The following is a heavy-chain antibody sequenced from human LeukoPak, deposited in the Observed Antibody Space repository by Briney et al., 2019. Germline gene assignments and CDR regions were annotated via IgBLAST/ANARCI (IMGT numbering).Heavy chain of an antibody. CDR3: AKDRAAARYYYYAMDV. CDR1: GFTFDDYA. D-gene: IGHD6-13*01. Sequence: GGSLRLSCAASGFTFDDYAMHWVRQAPGKGLEGVSGISWNSGSIVYADSVKGRFTISRDNAKNSLYLQMNSLRAEDTALYYCAKDRAAARYYYYAMDVWGQGTTVTVS. J-gene: IGHJ6*02. V-gene: IGHV3-9*01. CDR2: ISWNSGSI.